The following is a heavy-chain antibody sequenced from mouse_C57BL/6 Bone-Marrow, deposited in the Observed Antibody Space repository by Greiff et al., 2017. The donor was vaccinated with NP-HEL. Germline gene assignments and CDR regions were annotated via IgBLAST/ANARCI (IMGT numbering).Heavy chain of an antibody. Sequence: VQLQQPGAELVKPGASVKVSCKASGYTFTSYWMHWVKQRPGQGLEWIGRIHPSDSDTNYNQKFKGKATLTVDKSSSTAYLQRSSLTSEDSAVYYCAIGGAAQAMFAYWGQGTLVTVSA. CDR2: IHPSDSDT. D-gene: IGHD3-2*02. CDR1: GYTFTSYW. V-gene: IGHV1-74*01. J-gene: IGHJ3*01. CDR3: AIGGAAQAMFAY.